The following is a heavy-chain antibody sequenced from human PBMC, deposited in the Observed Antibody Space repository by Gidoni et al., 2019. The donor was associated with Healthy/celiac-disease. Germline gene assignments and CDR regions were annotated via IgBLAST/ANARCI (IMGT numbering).Heavy chain of an antibody. CDR3: ARGGGYYDSSAIGGVDY. CDR2: IYYSGSP. J-gene: IGHJ4*02. D-gene: IGHD3-22*01. V-gene: IGHV4-31*03. Sequence: QVQLQEPGPGLVKPAQTLSLTCPVFGGSLSSGGYYWSWIGQHPGKGLEWIGYIYYSGSPYYNPSLKSRVTISVDTSKNQFSLKLSSVTAADTAVDYCARGGGYYDSSAIGGVDYWGQGTLVTVSS. CDR1: GGSLSSGGYY.